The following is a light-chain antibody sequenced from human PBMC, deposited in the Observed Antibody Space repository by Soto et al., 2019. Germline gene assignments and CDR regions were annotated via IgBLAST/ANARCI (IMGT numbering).Light chain of an antibody. V-gene: IGLV1-51*01. CDR3: LTRDKSLSAYV. J-gene: IGLJ1*01. CDR2: DNN. Sequence: QAVVTQPPSVSAAPGQKVTISCSGSSSDIGNNYVSWYQQLPGTAPKLLIYDNNKRPSGIPDRFSGSKSGTSATLGITGLQTGDEADYYCLTRDKSLSAYVFGTGTKLTVL. CDR1: SSDIGNNY.